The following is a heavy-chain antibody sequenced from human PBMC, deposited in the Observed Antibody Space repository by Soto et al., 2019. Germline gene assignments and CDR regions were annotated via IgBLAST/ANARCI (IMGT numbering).Heavy chain of an antibody. V-gene: IGHV1-69*01. Sequence: QVQLVQSGAEVKKPGSSVKVSCKASGGTFSSYAFSWVRQAPGQGLEWMGGLIPIFGTANYAQRFQGSVTITADESTSTAYMELSSLRSAATAMYYGAREGYGDYGKPFAYWGQGTLITFSS. CDR3: AREGYGDYGKPFAY. CDR2: LIPIFGTA. J-gene: IGHJ4*02. CDR1: GGTFSSYA. D-gene: IGHD4-17*01.